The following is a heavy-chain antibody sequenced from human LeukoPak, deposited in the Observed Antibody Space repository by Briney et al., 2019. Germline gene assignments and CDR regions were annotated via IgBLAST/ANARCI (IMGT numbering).Heavy chain of an antibody. CDR3: AKGRGYSYGLGDY. Sequence: GSLRLSCAASGFTFSTYGMHWVRQAPGKGLEWVAFIRYDGSNTYYADSVKGRFTISRDNSKNTVYLQMNSLRVEDTAVYYCAKGRGYSYGLGDYWGQGTLVTVSS. CDR1: GFTFSTYG. CDR2: IRYDGSNT. J-gene: IGHJ4*02. V-gene: IGHV3-30*02. D-gene: IGHD5-18*01.